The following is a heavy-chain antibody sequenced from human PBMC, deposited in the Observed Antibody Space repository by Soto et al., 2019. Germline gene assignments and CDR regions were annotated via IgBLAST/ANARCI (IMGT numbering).Heavy chain of an antibody. CDR1: GFTFTSSA. V-gene: IGHV1-58*01. Sequence: SVKVSCKASGFTFTSSAVQWVRQARGQRLEWIGWIVVGSGNTNYAQKFQERVTITRDMSTSTAYMELSSLRSEDTAVYYCAADRDGVVIISSVWGQGTLVTVSS. CDR2: IVVGSGNT. D-gene: IGHD3-3*01. J-gene: IGHJ4*02. CDR3: AADRDGVVIISSV.